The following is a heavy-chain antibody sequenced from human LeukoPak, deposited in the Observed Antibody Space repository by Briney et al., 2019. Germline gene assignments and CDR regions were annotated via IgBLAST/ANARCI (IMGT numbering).Heavy chain of an antibody. J-gene: IGHJ5*02. Sequence: GGSLRLSCAASGFTFSSYSMNWVRQAPGKGLEWVSYISSSSSTIYYADSVKGRFTISRDNAKNSLYLQMNSLRAEDTAVYYCARVNGWGSEWFDPWGQGTLVAVSS. CDR3: ARVNGWGSEWFDP. CDR2: ISSSSSTI. V-gene: IGHV3-48*01. CDR1: GFTFSSYS. D-gene: IGHD7-27*01.